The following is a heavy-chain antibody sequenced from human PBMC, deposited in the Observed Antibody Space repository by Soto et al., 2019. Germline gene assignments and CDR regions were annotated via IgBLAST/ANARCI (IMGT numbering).Heavy chain of an antibody. V-gene: IGHV4-59*01. J-gene: IGHJ4*02. Sequence: SETVSQTVADADSVISGYYWSWIRQPPGKGLEWIGYIYYSGSTNYNPSLKSRVTISVDTSKNQFSLKLSSVTAADTAVYYCARVWGYYFDHWGQGTLVTVSS. D-gene: IGHD2-21*01. CDR2: IYYSGST. CDR1: DSVISGYY. CDR3: ARVWGYYFDH.